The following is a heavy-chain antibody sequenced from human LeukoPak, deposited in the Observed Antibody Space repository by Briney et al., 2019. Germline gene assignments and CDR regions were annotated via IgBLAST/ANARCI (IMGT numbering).Heavy chain of an antibody. J-gene: IGHJ6*02. D-gene: IGHD6-6*01. Sequence: GGSLRLSGAASGFTFSSYWMSWVRQAPGKGLEWVANIKQDGSEEVYVDSVKGRFTISRDNAKNSLFLQMNTLRAEDTAVYYCARDPYSSTWSYGMDVWGQGTTVTVSS. V-gene: IGHV3-7*05. CDR3: ARDPYSSTWSYGMDV. CDR1: GFTFSSYW. CDR2: IKQDGSEE.